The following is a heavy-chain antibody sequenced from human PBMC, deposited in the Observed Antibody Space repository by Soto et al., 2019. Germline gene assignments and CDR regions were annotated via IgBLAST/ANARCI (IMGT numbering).Heavy chain of an antibody. CDR1: GGSISSYY. CDR2: IYYSGNT. D-gene: IGHD6-6*01. V-gene: IGHV4-59*08. CDR3: ASSSPFHY. J-gene: IGHJ4*02. Sequence: PSETLSLTCTVSGGSISSYYWSWIRQPPGKGLEWIGCIYYSGNTNYRPSLKSRVSISIDTSRNQFSLKLTSVTAADTGVYYCASSSPFHYWGPGILVTVSS.